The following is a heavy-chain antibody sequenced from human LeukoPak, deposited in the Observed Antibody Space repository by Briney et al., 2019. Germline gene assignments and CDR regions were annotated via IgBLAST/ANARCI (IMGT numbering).Heavy chain of an antibody. D-gene: IGHD1-26*01. CDR1: GGSISSNY. J-gene: IGHJ4*02. Sequence: SETLSLTCTVSGGSISSNYWSWIRQPPGKGLECIGYIYYTGSTNYNPSLKSRVTISIDTSKNQFSLKLRSVTAADTAVYYCARKAYSGSYHDYWGQGTLVTVSP. CDR3: ARKAYSGSYHDY. V-gene: IGHV4-59*01. CDR2: IYYTGST.